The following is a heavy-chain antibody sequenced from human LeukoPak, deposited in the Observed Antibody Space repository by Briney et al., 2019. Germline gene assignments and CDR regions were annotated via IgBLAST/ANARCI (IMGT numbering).Heavy chain of an antibody. CDR1: GGTFSSYA. V-gene: IGHV1-69*05. J-gene: IGHJ6*03. CDR3: ARGHIVGATYYYYYMDV. CDR2: IIPIFGTA. D-gene: IGHD1-26*01. Sequence: SVKVSCKASGGTFSSYAISWVRQAPGQGLEWMGGIIPIFGTANYAQKLQGRVTITTDESTSTAYMELSSLRSEDTAVYYCARGHIVGATYYYYYMDVWGKGTTVTVSS.